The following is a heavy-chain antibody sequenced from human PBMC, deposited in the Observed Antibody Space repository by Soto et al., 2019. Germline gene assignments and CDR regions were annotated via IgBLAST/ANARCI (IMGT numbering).Heavy chain of an antibody. CDR1: GFTFTSTA. CDR2: IVVGSGNT. V-gene: IGHV1-58*01. J-gene: IGHJ4*02. Sequence: GASVKVSCKASGFTFTSTAVHWVRQARGQRLEWIGWIVVGSGNTNYAQKFQERITITRDMSTSTVFMELSSLRSEDTAVYYCAADYGDYEYYFDYWGQGTLVTVSS. D-gene: IGHD4-17*01. CDR3: AADYGDYEYYFDY.